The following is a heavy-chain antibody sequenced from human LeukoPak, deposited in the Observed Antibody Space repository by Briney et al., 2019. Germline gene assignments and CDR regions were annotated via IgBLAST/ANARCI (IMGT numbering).Heavy chain of an antibody. CDR2: IDSGGST. D-gene: IGHD5-18*01. Sequence: PGGSLTLSCAPSGFTLSNNYTSWVRQAPGGGLEWGSVIDSGGSTYYADSVDGRFSISRDNSKNTLYLQMNSMRAEDTAVYYCASLGYSYGNHHFDYWGQGTLVTVSS. V-gene: IGHV3-66*01. CDR1: GFTLSNNY. J-gene: IGHJ4*02. CDR3: ASLGYSYGNHHFDY.